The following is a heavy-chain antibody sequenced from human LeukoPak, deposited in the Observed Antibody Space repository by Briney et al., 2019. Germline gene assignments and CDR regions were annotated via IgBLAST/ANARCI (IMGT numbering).Heavy chain of an antibody. D-gene: IGHD6-13*01. J-gene: IGHJ4*02. CDR2: INPSGVST. Sequence: ASVKVSCKACGYTFTSYDMHLVRQAPGQGREWIGIINPSGVSTSHAQKFQGRVTMTRDTSTSTVYMELSSLRSEETAVYYCARVAAGGIRSIAAARLAFDYWGQGTLVTVSS. CDR1: GYTFTSYD. V-gene: IGHV1-46*01. CDR3: ARVAAGGIRSIAAARLAFDY.